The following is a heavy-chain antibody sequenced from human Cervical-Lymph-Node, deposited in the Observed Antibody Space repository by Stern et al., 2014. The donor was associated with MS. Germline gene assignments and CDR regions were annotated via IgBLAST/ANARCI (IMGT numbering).Heavy chain of an antibody. Sequence: QVQLVESGSELKKPWASVKVSCESSGYNFTKYAINWGRLAPGQGLEWEGWINTNNSDPTYAQCFTGRFLFSFASSVSKTYLQISSLTAADTAVYYCAIDFVDIQMITRSDYLDSWGQGTLVTVSS. CDR1: GYNFTKYA. CDR2: INTNNSDP. J-gene: IGHJ4*02. CDR3: AIDFVDIQMITRSDYLDS. V-gene: IGHV7-4-1*02. D-gene: IGHD3-16*01.